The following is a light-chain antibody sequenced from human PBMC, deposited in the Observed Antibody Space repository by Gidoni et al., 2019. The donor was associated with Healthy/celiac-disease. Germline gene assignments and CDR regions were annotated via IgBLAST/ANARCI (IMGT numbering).Light chain of an antibody. J-gene: IGLJ2*01. CDR1: SSNTGAGYD. CDR3: QSYDSSLSGLV. Sequence: QSVLTQPPSGSGAPGQRVTISCTGSSSNTGAGYDVHWYQQLPGTAPKLLIYGNSNRPSGVPDRFSGSKSGTSASLAITGLQAEDEADYYCQSYDSSLSGLVFGGGTKLTVL. CDR2: GNS. V-gene: IGLV1-40*01.